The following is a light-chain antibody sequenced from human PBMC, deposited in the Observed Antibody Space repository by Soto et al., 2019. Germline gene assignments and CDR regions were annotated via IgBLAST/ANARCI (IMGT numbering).Light chain of an antibody. CDR3: QQRYSTPPDT. J-gene: IGKJ5*01. CDR2: AAS. V-gene: IGKV1-39*01. Sequence: DIQMTQSPSSLSASVGDRVTITCRASQSISSYLNWYQQKPGKAPKLLIYAASSLQSGVPSRFSGSGSGTDFTLTISSLQPADFATYYCQQRYSTPPDTVGTGTRLDIK. CDR1: QSISSY.